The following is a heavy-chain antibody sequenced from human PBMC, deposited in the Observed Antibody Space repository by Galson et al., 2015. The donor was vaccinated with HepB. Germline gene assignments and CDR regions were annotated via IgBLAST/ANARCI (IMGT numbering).Heavy chain of an antibody. V-gene: IGHV1-69*01. J-gene: IGHJ6*03. CDR1: GGTFSSYA. D-gene: IGHD2-2*01. Sequence: GGTFSSYAISWVRQAPGQGLEWMGGIIPIFGTANYAQKFQGRVTITADESTSTAYMELSSLRSEDTAVYYCARAGGYCSSTSCYEPYYYYYMDVWGKGTTVTVSS. CDR2: IIPIFGTA. CDR3: ARAGGYCSSTSCYEPYYYYYMDV.